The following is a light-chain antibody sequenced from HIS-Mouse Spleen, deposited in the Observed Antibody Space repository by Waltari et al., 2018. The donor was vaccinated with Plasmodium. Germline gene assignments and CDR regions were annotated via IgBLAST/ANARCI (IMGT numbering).Light chain of an antibody. Sequence: QAVLTQPFSLSASPGASASLTCTLRSAINVVTYRIYCYPQKPGSPPQYLLRYKSDSDKQQGSGVPSRFSGSKDASANAGILLISGLQSEDEADYYCMIWHSSAWVFGGGTKLTVL. CDR3: MIWHSSAWV. CDR1: SAINVVTYR. V-gene: IGLV5-45*03. CDR2: YKSDSDK. J-gene: IGLJ3*02.